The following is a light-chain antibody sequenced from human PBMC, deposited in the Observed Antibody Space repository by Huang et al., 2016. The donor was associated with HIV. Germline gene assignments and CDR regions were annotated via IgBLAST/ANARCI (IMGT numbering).Light chain of an antibody. J-gene: IGKJ4*01. CDR3: QQYNNWSPLT. Sequence: EIVMTQSPATLSVSPGERDTLSCRASQSVGSNLAWYQQKPGQAPRLLIAGASTRATGIPARFSGSGSGTEFPLPISSLQSEDSAVYYCQQYNNWSPLTFGGGTKVEIK. CDR1: QSVGSN. CDR2: GAS. V-gene: IGKV3-15*01.